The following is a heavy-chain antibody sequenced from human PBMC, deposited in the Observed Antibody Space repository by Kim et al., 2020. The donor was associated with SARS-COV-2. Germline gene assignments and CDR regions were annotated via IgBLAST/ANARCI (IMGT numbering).Heavy chain of an antibody. CDR1: GYTFTGHY. CDR2: ITPNRGDT. CDR3: ARAPFGGVIVRPLDY. V-gene: IGHV1-2*06. D-gene: IGHD3-16*02. Sequence: ASVKVSCKASGYTFTGHYLHWVRQAPGQGLEWMGRITPNRGDTIYAQKFQGRVTMTRDTSISTAYMELGALRSDDTAVYYRARAPFGGVIVRPLDYWGQGTLVTVSS. J-gene: IGHJ4*02.